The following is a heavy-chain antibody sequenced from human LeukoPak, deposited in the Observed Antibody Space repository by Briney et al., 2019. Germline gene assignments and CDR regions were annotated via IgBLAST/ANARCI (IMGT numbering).Heavy chain of an antibody. CDR1: GFTFSSYA. Sequence: GGSLRLSCAASGFTFSSYAMSWVRQAPGKGLEWVGRIKSKTDGGTTDYAAPVKGRFTISRDDSKNTLYLQMNSLKTEDTAVYYCTTDLIVVVPAAIPPWGQGTLVTVSS. V-gene: IGHV3-15*01. CDR2: IKSKTDGGTT. CDR3: TTDLIVVVPAAIPP. J-gene: IGHJ5*02. D-gene: IGHD2-2*01.